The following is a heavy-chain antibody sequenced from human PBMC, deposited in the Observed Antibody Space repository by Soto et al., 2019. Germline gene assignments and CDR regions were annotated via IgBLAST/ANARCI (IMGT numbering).Heavy chain of an antibody. V-gene: IGHV3-15*07. J-gene: IGHJ3*02. D-gene: IGHD2-2*01. Sequence: EVQLVESGGGLVKPGGSLTLSCAASGVIFNNAWMNWVRQDPGNGLEWVGRIKSKTDGGTTDYAAPVKGRFTISRDDSKNTLYLQMNSLKTADTAVYYCTHQRWGAFEIWGQGTMVTVSS. CDR1: GVIFNNAW. CDR2: IKSKTDGGTT. CDR3: THQRWGAFEI.